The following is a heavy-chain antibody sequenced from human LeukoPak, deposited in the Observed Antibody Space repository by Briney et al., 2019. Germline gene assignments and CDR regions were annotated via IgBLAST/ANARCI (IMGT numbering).Heavy chain of an antibody. J-gene: IGHJ4*02. CDR2: IYHSGRT. CDR1: GYSISSGYY. CDR3: ARLSLPATRFDY. D-gene: IGHD5-24*01. V-gene: IGHV4-38-2*02. Sequence: SETLSLTCTVSGYSISSGYYWGWIRQPPGKGLEWIGSIYHSGRTFYNPSLKSRVTISVDTSKNQFSLKLTSVTAADTAVYYCARLSLPATRFDYWGQGTLVTVSS.